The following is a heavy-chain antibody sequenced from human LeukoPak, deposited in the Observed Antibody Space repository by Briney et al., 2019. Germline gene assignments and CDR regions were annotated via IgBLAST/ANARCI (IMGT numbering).Heavy chain of an antibody. CDR1: GFTFSSYE. CDR3: ASRDSSFDY. J-gene: IGHJ4*02. Sequence: GGSLRLSCAASGFTFSSYEMNWVRQAPGKGLEWVSFISSSGSTIYYADSVKGRFTISRDNAKNSLYLQMNSLRAEDTAVYYCASRDSSFDYWGQGTLVTVSS. CDR2: ISSSGSTI. D-gene: IGHD3-22*01. V-gene: IGHV3-48*03.